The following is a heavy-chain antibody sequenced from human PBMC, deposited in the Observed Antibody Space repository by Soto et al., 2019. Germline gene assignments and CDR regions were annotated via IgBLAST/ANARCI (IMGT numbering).Heavy chain of an antibody. D-gene: IGHD1-26*01. CDR1: GFTFSSYW. CDR2: INSDGSST. CDR3: ERVRPPDNGNSGPIPAYDAFDI. J-gene: IGHJ3*02. Sequence: GGSLRLSCAASGFTFSSYWMHWVRQAPGKGLVWVSRINSDGSSTSYADSVKGRFTISRDNAKNTLYLQMNSLRAEDTGVYYCERVRPPDNGNSGPIPAYDAFDIWGQGTMVTVSS. V-gene: IGHV3-74*01.